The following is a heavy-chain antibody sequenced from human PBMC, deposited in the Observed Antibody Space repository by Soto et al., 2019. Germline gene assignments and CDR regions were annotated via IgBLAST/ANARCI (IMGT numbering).Heavy chain of an antibody. CDR3: ARKGIVEGRNRDAFDI. Sequence: EVQLVESGGGLVQPGVSLRLSCEASGFTFSNYGMSWVRQGPGKGLEWVSTVGDGGGRTYYADSVKGRFTISRDNSKNTVFLQMNSVRAEDTAIYYCARKGIVEGRNRDAFDIWGQGTMVSVSS. J-gene: IGHJ3*02. CDR2: VGDGGGRT. CDR1: GFTFSNYG. D-gene: IGHD1-26*01. V-gene: IGHV3-23*04.